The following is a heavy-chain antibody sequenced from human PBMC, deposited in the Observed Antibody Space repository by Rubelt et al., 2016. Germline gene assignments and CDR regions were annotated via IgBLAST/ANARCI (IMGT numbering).Heavy chain of an antibody. J-gene: IGHJ3*01. D-gene: IGHD2-21*02. CDR3: TRSTRSADCGGDCSDPIDGFDV. Sequence: QVTLRESGPALMKPTQTLTLTCTFSGFSLTTSGMCVNWIRQPPGKALEWLARIDWDDGKYYNTSLKTRLTISKDTSKSQVVLTMTALDPKDTATYYCTRSTRSADCGGDCSDPIDGFDVWGHGTMVIVSS. V-gene: IGHV2-70*15. CDR1: GFSLTTSGMC. CDR2: IDWDDGK.